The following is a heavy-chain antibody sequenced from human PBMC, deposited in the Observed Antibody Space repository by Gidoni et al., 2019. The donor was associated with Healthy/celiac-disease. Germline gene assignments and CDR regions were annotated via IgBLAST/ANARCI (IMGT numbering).Heavy chain of an antibody. D-gene: IGHD1-26*01. CDR2: ISSSSSYI. J-gene: IGHJ4*02. V-gene: IGHV3-21*01. CDR3: ARVEVGATLIDY. CDR1: GFTFSSYS. Sequence: EVQLVESGGGLVKPGWSLRLSCAASGFTFSSYSMNWVPQAPGKGLEWVSAISSSSSYIYYADSVKGRFTMSRDNAKNSLYLQMNSLRAEDTAVYYCARVEVGATLIDYWGQGTLVTVSS.